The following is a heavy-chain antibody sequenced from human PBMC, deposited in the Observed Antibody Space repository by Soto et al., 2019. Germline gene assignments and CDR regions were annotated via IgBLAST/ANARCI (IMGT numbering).Heavy chain of an antibody. D-gene: IGHD3-22*01. CDR1: GFTFSSYG. CDR3: AKDSEAITMIVVVPRYYYYYGMDV. V-gene: IGHV3-30*18. CDR2: ISYDGSNK. J-gene: IGHJ6*02. Sequence: PGGSLRLSCAASGFTFSSYGMHWVRQAPGKGLEWVAVISYDGSNKYYADSVKGRFTISRDNSRNTLYLQMNSLRAEDTAVYYCAKDSEAITMIVVVPRYYYYYGMDVWGQGTTVTVSS.